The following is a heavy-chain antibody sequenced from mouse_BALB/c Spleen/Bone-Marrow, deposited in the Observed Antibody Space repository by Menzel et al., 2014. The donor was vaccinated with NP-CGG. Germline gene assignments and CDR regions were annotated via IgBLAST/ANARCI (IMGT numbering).Heavy chain of an antibody. CDR3: ARWPYY. Sequence: PGQGLEWIGWIYPGNVNTKYNEKFKGKATLTADKSSSTAYMQLSSLTSEDSAVYFCARWPYYWGQGTTLTGSS. J-gene: IGHJ2*01. V-gene: IGHV1S50*01. CDR2: IYPGNVNT.